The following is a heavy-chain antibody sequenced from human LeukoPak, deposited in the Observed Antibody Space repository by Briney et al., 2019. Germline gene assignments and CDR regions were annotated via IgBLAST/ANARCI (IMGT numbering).Heavy chain of an antibody. Sequence: PGGSLRLPCAASGFTVSGDYMSWVRQAPGKGLEWVSVIYSGGTTFYADSVKGRFIISRDNSKNTLYLEMKSLTAEDTAIYYCARASSIGKAGLFDYWGQGTLVTVS. J-gene: IGHJ4*02. D-gene: IGHD6-13*01. CDR1: GFTVSGDY. CDR3: ARASSIGKAGLFDY. CDR2: IYSGGTT. V-gene: IGHV3-53*01.